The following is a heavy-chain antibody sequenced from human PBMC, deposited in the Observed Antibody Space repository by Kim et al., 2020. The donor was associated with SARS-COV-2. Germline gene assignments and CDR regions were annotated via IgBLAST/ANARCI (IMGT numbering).Heavy chain of an antibody. CDR1: GGSISSGGYY. CDR2: IYYSGST. J-gene: IGHJ5*02. CDR3: ARDGSSYYGSGSYPGANWFDP. Sequence: SETLSLTCTVSGGSISSGGYYWSWIRQHPGKGLEWIGYIYYSGSTYYNPSLKSRVTISVDTSKNQFSLKLSSVTAADTAVYYCARDGSSYYGSGSYPGANWFDPWGQGTLVTVSS. D-gene: IGHD3-10*01. V-gene: IGHV4-31*03.